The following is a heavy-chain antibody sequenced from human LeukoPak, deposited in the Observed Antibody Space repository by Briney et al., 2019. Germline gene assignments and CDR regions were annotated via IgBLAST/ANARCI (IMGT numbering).Heavy chain of an antibody. CDR2: KNPNSGNT. D-gene: IGHD3-22*01. V-gene: IGHV1-8*01. J-gene: IGHJ3*02. Sequence: ASVKVSCKASGYTFTSYDINWVRQATGQGLEWMGWKNPNSGNTGYAQKFQGRVTMTRDTSTSTVYMELSSLRSEDTAVYYCARAPVYYYASSGYDAFDIWGQGTMVTVSS. CDR3: ARAPVYYYASSGYDAFDI. CDR1: GYTFTSYD.